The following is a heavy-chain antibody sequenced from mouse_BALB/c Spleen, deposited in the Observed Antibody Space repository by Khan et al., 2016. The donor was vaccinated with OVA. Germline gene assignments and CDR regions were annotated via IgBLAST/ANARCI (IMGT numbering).Heavy chain of an antibody. CDR3: ARPPYFSYGMVY. D-gene: IGHD2-10*01. V-gene: IGHV9-3-1*01. J-gene: IGHJ4*01. Sequence: QIQLVQSGPELKKPGETVKISCKASGYTFRSFGMNWVKQAPGKGLKWMGWINTYTGEPTYADDFKGRYVFSLETSASTAYLQINNLKNEDTATYFCARPPYFSYGMVYWGQGTSVTVSS. CDR2: INTYTGEP. CDR1: GYTFRSFG.